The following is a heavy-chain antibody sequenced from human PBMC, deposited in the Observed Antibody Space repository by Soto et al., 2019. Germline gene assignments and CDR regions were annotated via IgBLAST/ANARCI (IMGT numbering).Heavy chain of an antibody. CDR3: ARRRGYSYDFDY. CDR2: IDPSDSRT. J-gene: IGHJ4*02. Sequence: GESLKISCNASGYTFTNNWISWVRQKPGQGLEWMGRIDPSDSRTKYNPSFEGHVAISIDKSINTAFLQWSSLRASDTAVYFCARRRGYSYDFDYWGQGTLVTVSS. CDR1: GYTFTNNW. D-gene: IGHD5-18*01. V-gene: IGHV5-10-1*01.